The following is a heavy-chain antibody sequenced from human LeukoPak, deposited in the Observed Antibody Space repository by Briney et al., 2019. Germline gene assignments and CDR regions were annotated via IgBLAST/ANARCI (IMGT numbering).Heavy chain of an antibody. CDR2: IGRSGSTI. V-gene: IGHV3-48*03. Sequence: GGSLRPSCAASGFTFSSYEMNWVRQAPGKGLEWVANIGRSGSTIYYADSVQGRFTISRDNAKNSLYLQMNSLRAEDTAVYYCARDRNGWSRGVCMDVWGQGTTVTVSS. J-gene: IGHJ6*02. D-gene: IGHD3-10*01. CDR1: GFTFSSYE. CDR3: ARDRNGWSRGVCMDV.